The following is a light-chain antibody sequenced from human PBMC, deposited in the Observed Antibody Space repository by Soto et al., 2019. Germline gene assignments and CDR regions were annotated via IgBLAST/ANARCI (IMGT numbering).Light chain of an antibody. V-gene: IGLV2-14*01. J-gene: IGLJ1*01. CDR2: DVS. CDR1: RSDVGGYNY. Sequence: QSALTQPASVYGSPGQSITISCTGTRSDVGGYNYVSWYQQHPGKAPKLMIYDVSNRPSGVSNRFSGSKSGNTASLTISGLQAEDEADYYCSSYTSSSTTVFGTGTKVTVL. CDR3: SSYTSSSTTV.